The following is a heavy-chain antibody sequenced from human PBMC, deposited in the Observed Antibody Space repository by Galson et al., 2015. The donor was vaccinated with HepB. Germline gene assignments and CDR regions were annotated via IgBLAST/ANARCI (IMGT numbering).Heavy chain of an antibody. V-gene: IGHV3-33*08. Sequence: SLRLSCAASGFTFSSYGMHWVRQAPGKGLEWVAVIWYDGSNKYYADSVKGRFTISRDNLKKMVYLQMNSLRAEDTAVYYCARDRVLRSLGYWYFDLWGRGTLVTVSS. CDR1: GFTFSSYG. J-gene: IGHJ2*01. D-gene: IGHD4-17*01. CDR2: IWYDGSNK. CDR3: ARDRVLRSLGYWYFDL.